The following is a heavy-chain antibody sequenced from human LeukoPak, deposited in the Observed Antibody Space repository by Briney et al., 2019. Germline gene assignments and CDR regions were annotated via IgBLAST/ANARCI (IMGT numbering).Heavy chain of an antibody. D-gene: IGHD2-2*01. CDR3: ARAGGANCSSTSCSERNWFDP. CDR2: INHSGSA. Sequence: PSETLSLTCAVSGGSFSGYYWTWIRQPPGKGLEWIGEINHSGSANYNPSLKSRVTISVDTSKNQFSLKLSSVTAADTAVYYCARAGGANCSSTSCSERNWFDPWGQGTLVTVSS. J-gene: IGHJ5*02. CDR1: GGSFSGYY. V-gene: IGHV4-34*01.